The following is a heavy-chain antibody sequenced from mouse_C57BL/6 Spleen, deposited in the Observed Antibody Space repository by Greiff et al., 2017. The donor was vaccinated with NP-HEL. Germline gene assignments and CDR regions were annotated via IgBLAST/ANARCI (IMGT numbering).Heavy chain of an antibody. CDR2: ISNGGGST. V-gene: IGHV5-12*01. J-gene: IGHJ4*01. CDR1: GFTFSDYY. CDR3: ARHLFMDY. Sequence: EVQGVESGGGLVQPGGSLKLSCAASGFTFSDYYMYWVRQTPEKRLEWVAYISNGGGSTYYPDTVKGRFTISRDNAKNTLYLQMSRLKSEDTAMYYCARHLFMDYWGQGTSVTVSS.